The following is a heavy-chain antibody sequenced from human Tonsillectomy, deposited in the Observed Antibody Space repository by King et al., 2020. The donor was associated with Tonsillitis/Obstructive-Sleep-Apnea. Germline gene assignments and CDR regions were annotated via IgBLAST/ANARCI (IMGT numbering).Heavy chain of an antibody. CDR1: GYTFPSYG. CDR2: ISAYNGNT. D-gene: IGHD3-3*01. Sequence: VQLVQSGAEVKKPGASVKVSCKASGYTFPSYGISWVRQAPGQGLEWMGWISAYNGNTNYAQKVQGRVTMTTDTSTSTAYMELRSLRSDDPAVYYCARDGDFGVVTGVVTLPGGYYYGMDVWGQGTTVTVSS. J-gene: IGHJ6*02. CDR3: ARDGDFGVVTGVVTLPGGYYYGMDV. V-gene: IGHV1-18*01.